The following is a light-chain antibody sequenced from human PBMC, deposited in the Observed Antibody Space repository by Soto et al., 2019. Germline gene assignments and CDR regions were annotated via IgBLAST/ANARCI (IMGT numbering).Light chain of an antibody. V-gene: IGLV2-23*02. CDR2: EVN. J-gene: IGLJ1*01. CDR1: SSNVGSYKL. Sequence: QSALTQPASVSGSPGQSITISCTGTSSNVGSYKLVSWYQQHPGKAPKLMIFEVNKRPSGLSNLFSGSKSGNTASLTISGLTVEDEADYYCCSSGGSPTYVFGTGTKLTVL. CDR3: CSSGGSPTYV.